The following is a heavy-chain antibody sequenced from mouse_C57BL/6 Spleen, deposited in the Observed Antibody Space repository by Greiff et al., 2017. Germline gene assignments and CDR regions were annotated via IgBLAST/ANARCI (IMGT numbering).Heavy chain of an antibody. J-gene: IGHJ1*03. CDR1: GFTFSDYG. V-gene: IGHV5-17*01. CDR3: ARTVEWYFEV. CDR2: ISSGSSTI. Sequence: EVKLVESGGGLVKPGGSLKLSCAASGFTFSDYGMHWVRQAPEKGLEWVAYISSGSSTIYYADTVKGRFTISRDNAKNTLFLQMTSLRSEDTAMYYCARTVEWYFEVWGTGTTVTVSS.